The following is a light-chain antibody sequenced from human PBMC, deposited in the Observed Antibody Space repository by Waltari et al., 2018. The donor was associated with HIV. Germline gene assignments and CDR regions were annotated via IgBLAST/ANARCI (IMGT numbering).Light chain of an antibody. V-gene: IGKV1-39*01. CDR3: QQTYNTPRT. Sequence: DIQMTQSPSSLSASVGDRVTITCRASQNINNYLNWYQQKPGKVPKLLIFAASSLQSGVPSEFSGSGSGTDFTLTISSLQPDDFAIYYCQQTYNTPRTFGQGTKVEIK. CDR1: QNINNY. J-gene: IGKJ1*01. CDR2: AAS.